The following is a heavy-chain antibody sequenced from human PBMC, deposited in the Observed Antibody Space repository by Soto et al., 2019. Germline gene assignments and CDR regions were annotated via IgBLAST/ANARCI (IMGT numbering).Heavy chain of an antibody. CDR1: GFTFSSYA. Sequence: GGSLRLSCSASGFTFSSYAMHWVRQAPGKGLEYVSAISSNGGSTYYADSVKGRFTISRENSKNTLYLQMSSLRAEDTAVYYCVKALYYYDSSGYYYDPFGPYYFDYWGQGTLVTVSS. CDR2: ISSNGGST. CDR3: VKALYYYDSSGYYYDPFGPYYFDY. V-gene: IGHV3-64D*08. D-gene: IGHD3-22*01. J-gene: IGHJ4*02.